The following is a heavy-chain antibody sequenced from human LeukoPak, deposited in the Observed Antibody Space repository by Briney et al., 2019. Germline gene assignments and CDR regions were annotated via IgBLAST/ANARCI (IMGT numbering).Heavy chain of an antibody. D-gene: IGHD3-16*02. CDR3: YVCSSTSCYRY. J-gene: IGHJ4*02. V-gene: IGHV4-34*01. Sequence: SETLSLTCAVYGGSFSGYYWSWIRQPPGKGLEWIGEINHSGSTNYNPSLKSRVTISVDTAKNQFSLKLSSVTAADTAVYFCYVCSSTSCYRYWGQGTLVTVSS. CDR1: GGSFSGYY. CDR2: INHSGST.